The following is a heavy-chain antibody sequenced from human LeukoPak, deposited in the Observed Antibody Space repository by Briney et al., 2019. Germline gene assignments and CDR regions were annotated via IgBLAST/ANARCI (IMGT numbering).Heavy chain of an antibody. V-gene: IGHV1-18*04. J-gene: IGHJ4*02. CDR1: GHTFTTYG. CDR2: ISENKGNT. Sequence: ASVKVSCKASGHTFTTYGINWVRQAPGQGLEWMGWISENKGNTNHAQRFQGRVTMTTDTSTNTAYMEVRSLRSDDTAVYYCARGIAVTREFDQWGKGTLVIVSS. D-gene: IGHD6-19*01. CDR3: ARGIAVTREFDQ.